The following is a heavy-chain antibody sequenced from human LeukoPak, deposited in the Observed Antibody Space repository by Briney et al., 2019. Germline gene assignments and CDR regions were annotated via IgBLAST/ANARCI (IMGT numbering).Heavy chain of an antibody. Sequence: GRSLRLSCAASGFTFSSYGMHWVRQAPGKGLEWVAVISYDGSNKYYADSVKGRFTISRDNSKNTLYLQMNSLRAEDTAVYYCAKEGAWQQLVLDYWGQGTLVTVSS. CDR2: ISYDGSNK. V-gene: IGHV3-30*18. CDR1: GFTFSSYG. CDR3: AKEGAWQQLVLDY. D-gene: IGHD6-13*01. J-gene: IGHJ4*02.